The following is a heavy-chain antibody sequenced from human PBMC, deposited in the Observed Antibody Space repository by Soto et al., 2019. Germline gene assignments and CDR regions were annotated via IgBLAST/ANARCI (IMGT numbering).Heavy chain of an antibody. V-gene: IGHV4-31*03. J-gene: IGHJ4*02. Sequence: QVQLQESGPGLVKPSQTLSLTCTVSDGSISSGGYYWSWLRQHPGKGLEWIGYISDSGRTYYHPSLKSRVTISEDTSKNQFSLKLRFVTAADTAVYYCARNDSGSKNFDYWGQGTLVTVSS. CDR1: DGSISSGGYY. CDR3: ARNDSGSKNFDY. D-gene: IGHD3-10*01. CDR2: ISDSGRT.